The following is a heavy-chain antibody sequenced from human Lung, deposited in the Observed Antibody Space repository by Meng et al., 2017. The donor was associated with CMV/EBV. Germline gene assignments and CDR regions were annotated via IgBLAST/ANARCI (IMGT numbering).Heavy chain of an antibody. D-gene: IGHD5-12*01. CDR1: GFTFSSYD. CDR2: ISTGGRDL. V-gene: IGHV3-21*01. CDR3: ARVWGKGSGYDFDL. Sequence: SCAASGFTFSSYDMSWVRQAPGKGLEWVSSISTGGRDLYYADSVKGRLTISRDNAKNSLYLQMNSLRAEDTAVYFCARVWGKGSGYDFDLWGQGTXVTVSS. J-gene: IGHJ4*02.